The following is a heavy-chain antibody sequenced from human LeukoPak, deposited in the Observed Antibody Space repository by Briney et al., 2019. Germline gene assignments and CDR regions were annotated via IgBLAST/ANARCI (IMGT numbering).Heavy chain of an antibody. D-gene: IGHD1-26*01. J-gene: IGHJ6*02. CDR2: ISYDGSNK. V-gene: IGHV3-30-3*01. CDR3: ARDREGPGYYYYGMDV. CDR1: GFTFSSYA. Sequence: GGSLRLSCAASGFTFSSYAMHWVRRTPGKGLEWVTVISYDGSNKYYADSVKGRFTISRDNSKNTLYLQMNSLRAEDTAVYYCARDREGPGYYYYGMDVWGQGTTVTVS.